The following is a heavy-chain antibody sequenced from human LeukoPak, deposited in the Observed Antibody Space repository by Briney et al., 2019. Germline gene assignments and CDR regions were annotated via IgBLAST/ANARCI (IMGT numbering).Heavy chain of an antibody. CDR1: GYTFTGYY. CDR2: INPNSGGT. J-gene: IGHJ5*02. V-gene: IGHV1-2*02. Sequence: ASVKVSCEASGYTFTGYYMHWVRQAPGQGLEWMGWINPNSGGTNYAQKFQGRVTMTRDTSISTAYMELSSLRSEDTAVYYCARGHSPYYDFWSGLYWFDPWGQGTLVTVSS. D-gene: IGHD3-3*01. CDR3: ARGHSPYYDFWSGLYWFDP.